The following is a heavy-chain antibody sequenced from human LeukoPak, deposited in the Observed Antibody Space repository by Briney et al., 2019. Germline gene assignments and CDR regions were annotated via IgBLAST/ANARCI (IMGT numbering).Heavy chain of an antibody. CDR2: ISDRSGST. D-gene: IGHD3-3*01. Sequence: GGSLRLSCAASGFAFRSFAMSWVRQAPGKGLEWVSGISDRSGSTYYADSVKGRFIISRDNSKNSLYLQMNSLRAEDTAVYYCARELWSGYYPYFQHWGQGTLVTVSS. CDR3: ARELWSGYYPYFQH. J-gene: IGHJ1*01. CDR1: GFAFRSFA. V-gene: IGHV3-23*01.